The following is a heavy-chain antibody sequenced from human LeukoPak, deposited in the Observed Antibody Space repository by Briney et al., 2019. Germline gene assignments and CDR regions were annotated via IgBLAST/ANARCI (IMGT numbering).Heavy chain of an antibody. J-gene: IGHJ4*02. Sequence: GGSLRLSCAASGFTFTSYAMSWVRQAPGKGLEWVSGFSGSGGNTYYAGSVKGRFTISRDNSKNTLYLQMNSLRAEDTAVYYCAKAWGIAVAGAYGYWSQGTLVTVSS. CDR3: AKAWGIAVAGAYGY. CDR2: FSGSGGNT. D-gene: IGHD6-19*01. CDR1: GFTFTSYA. V-gene: IGHV3-23*01.